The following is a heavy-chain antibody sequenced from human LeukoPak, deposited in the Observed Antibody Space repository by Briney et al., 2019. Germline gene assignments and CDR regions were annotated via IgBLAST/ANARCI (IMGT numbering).Heavy chain of an antibody. J-gene: IGHJ6*02. CDR1: GFTFSSYS. V-gene: IGHV3-48*02. CDR3: AQQLAVEGNHYYYYGLDV. Sequence: GGSLRLSCAASGFTFSSYSMNWVRQAPGKGLEWVSYISSSASNIYYADSVKGRFIVSRDNAKNSLYLQMNSLGDEDTAVYYCAQQLAVEGNHYYYYGLDVWGQGTTVTVSS. CDR2: ISSSASNI. D-gene: IGHD6-13*01.